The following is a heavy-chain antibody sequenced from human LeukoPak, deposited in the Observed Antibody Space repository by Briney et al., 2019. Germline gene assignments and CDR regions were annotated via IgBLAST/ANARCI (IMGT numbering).Heavy chain of an antibody. V-gene: IGHV4-34*01. D-gene: IGHD3-10*01. J-gene: IGHJ6*03. CDR2: INHSGST. Sequence: SETLSLTCPVYGGSFSGYYWSWIRQPPGKGLEWIGEINHSGSTNYNPSLKSRVTISVDTSKNQFSLKLSSVTAADTAVYYCARLRRSGSYQYYYYYYMDVWGKGTTVTVSS. CDR1: GGSFSGYY. CDR3: ARLRRSGSYQYYYYYYMDV.